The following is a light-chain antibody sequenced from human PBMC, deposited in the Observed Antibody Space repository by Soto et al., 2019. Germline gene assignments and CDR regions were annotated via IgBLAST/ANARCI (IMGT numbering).Light chain of an antibody. V-gene: IGLV2-11*01. CDR1: SSDVGGYNY. Sequence: QSALTQPRSVSGSPGQSVTISCTGTSSDVGGYNYVSWYQQHPGKAPKLMIYDVSKRPSGVPDRFSGSKSGNTASLTISGLQAEDEAAYYSCSYASSYTWVFGTGTKVTVL. CDR3: CSYASSYTWV. CDR2: DVS. J-gene: IGLJ1*01.